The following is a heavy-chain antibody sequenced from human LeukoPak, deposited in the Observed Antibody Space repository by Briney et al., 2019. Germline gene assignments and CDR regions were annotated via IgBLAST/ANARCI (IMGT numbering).Heavy chain of an antibody. J-gene: IGHJ4*02. Sequence: PGRSLRLSCAASGFTFSSYEMNWVRQAPGKGLEWVSYISSSGSTIYYADSVKGRFTISRDNAKNSLYLQMNSLRAEDTALYYCAREGGAVAGRWVRPPYYFDYWGQGTLVTVSS. CDR2: ISSSGSTI. V-gene: IGHV3-48*03. CDR1: GFTFSSYE. CDR3: AREGGAVAGRWVRPPYYFDY. D-gene: IGHD6-19*01.